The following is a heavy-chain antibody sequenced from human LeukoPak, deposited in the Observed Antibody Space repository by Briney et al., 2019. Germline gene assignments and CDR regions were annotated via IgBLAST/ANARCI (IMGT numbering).Heavy chain of an antibody. CDR2: INHSGST. J-gene: IGHJ6*02. CDR3: AGGVRVVVPAAGFYYYYGMDV. D-gene: IGHD2-2*01. V-gene: IGHV4-34*01. CDR1: GGSFSGYY. Sequence: SETLSLTCAVYGGSFSGYYWSWIRQPPGKGLEWIGEINHSGSTNYNPSLKSRVTISVDTSKNQFSLKLSSVTAADTAVYYCAGGVRVVVPAAGFYYYYGMDVWGQGTTVTVSS.